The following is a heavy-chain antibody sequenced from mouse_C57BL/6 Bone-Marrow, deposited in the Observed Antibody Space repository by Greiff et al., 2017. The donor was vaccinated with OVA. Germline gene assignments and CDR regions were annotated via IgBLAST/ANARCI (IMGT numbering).Heavy chain of an antibody. Sequence: QVTLKECGPGILQPSQTLSLTCSFSGFSLSTFGMGVGWIRQPSGKGLEWLAHIWWDDDKYYNPALKSRLTISKDTSKNQVFLKIAKVDTADTATYYCARIENPTVVASGDYFDYWGQGTTLTVSS. V-gene: IGHV8-8*01. D-gene: IGHD1-1*01. J-gene: IGHJ2*01. CDR1: GFSLSTFGMG. CDR3: ARIENPTVVASGDYFDY. CDR2: IWWDDDK.